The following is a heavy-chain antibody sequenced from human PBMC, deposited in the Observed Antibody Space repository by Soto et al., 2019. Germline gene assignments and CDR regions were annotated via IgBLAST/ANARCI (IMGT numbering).Heavy chain of an antibody. V-gene: IGHV1-69*13. CDR2: IIPIFGTA. Sequence: SVKVSCKASGGTFSSCAISWVRQAPGQGLEWMGGIIPIFGTANYAQKFQGRVTITADESTSTAYMELSSLRSEDTAVYYCARAPGVEDTAMANYYYYGMDVWGQGTTVTVSS. CDR1: GGTFSSCA. J-gene: IGHJ6*02. D-gene: IGHD5-18*01. CDR3: ARAPGVEDTAMANYYYYGMDV.